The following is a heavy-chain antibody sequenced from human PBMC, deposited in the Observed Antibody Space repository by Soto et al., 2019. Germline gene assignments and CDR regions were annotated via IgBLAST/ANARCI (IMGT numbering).Heavy chain of an antibody. D-gene: IGHD6-13*01. J-gene: IGHJ6*02. CDR2: ISSSSSYI. CDR3: AGGAAGTYYYYGMDV. CDR1: GFTFSIYA. V-gene: IGHV3-21*01. Sequence: GGSLRLSCAASGFTFSIYAMSWARQAPGKGLEWVSSISSSSSYIYYADSVKGRFTISRDNAKNSLYLQMNSLRAEDTAVYYCAGGAAGTYYYYGMDVWGQGTTVTVSS.